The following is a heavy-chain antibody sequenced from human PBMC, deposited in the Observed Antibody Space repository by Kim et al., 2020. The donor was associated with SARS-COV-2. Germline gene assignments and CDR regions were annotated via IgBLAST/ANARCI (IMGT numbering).Heavy chain of an antibody. J-gene: IGHJ4*02. D-gene: IGHD2-15*01. V-gene: IGHV1-69*13. CDR3: ARDRCSGGSCYSGF. CDR2: IIPIFGTA. Sequence: SVKVSCKASGGTFSSYAISWVRQAPGQGLEWMGGIIPIFGTANYAQKFQGRVTITADESTSTAYMELSSLRSEDTAVYYCARDRCSGGSCYSGFWGQGTLVTVSS. CDR1: GGTFSSYA.